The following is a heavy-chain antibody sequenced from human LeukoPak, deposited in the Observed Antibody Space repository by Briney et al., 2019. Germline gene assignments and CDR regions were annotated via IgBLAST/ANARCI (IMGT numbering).Heavy chain of an antibody. Sequence: GGSLRLSCVASGFTFSSYAMHWVRQAPGKGLEWVAVISYDGSKKYYADSVKGRFTISRDNSKNTLYLQMNSLRAEDTAVYSCARDNGPLNYYDTSGPIDYWGQGTLVTVSS. CDR1: GFTFSSYA. J-gene: IGHJ4*02. V-gene: IGHV3-30*04. CDR2: ISYDGSKK. CDR3: ARDNGPLNYYDTSGPIDY. D-gene: IGHD3-22*01.